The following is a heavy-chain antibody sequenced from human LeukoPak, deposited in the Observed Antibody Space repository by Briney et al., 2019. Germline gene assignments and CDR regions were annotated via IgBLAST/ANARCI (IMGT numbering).Heavy chain of an antibody. V-gene: IGHV1-18*01. CDR2: ISAYNGNT. CDR3: ARGPIIDNVIVPAADDYYYMDV. J-gene: IGHJ6*03. D-gene: IGHD2-2*01. CDR1: GYTLRSYG. Sequence: AASVKVSCKASGYTLRSYGITWVRQAPGQGLEWMGWISAYNGNTKYPQKLQGSVTMTTDTSTSTAYMELRSLRSDDTAVYYCARGPIIDNVIVPAADDYYYMDVWGKGTTVTVSS.